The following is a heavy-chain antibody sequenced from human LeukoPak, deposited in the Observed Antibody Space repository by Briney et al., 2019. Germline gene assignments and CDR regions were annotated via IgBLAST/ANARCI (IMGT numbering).Heavy chain of an antibody. Sequence: SETLSLTCTVSGGSISSYYWSWIRQPPGKGLEGLGYIYYSGSTNYNPSLKSRVTISVDTSKNQFSLKLTSVTAADTAVYYCARVGHNCGGDCYSPWFDPWGQGTLVTVSS. CDR1: GGSISSYY. CDR3: ARVGHNCGGDCYSPWFDP. D-gene: IGHD2-21*02. CDR2: IYYSGST. V-gene: IGHV4-59*01. J-gene: IGHJ5*02.